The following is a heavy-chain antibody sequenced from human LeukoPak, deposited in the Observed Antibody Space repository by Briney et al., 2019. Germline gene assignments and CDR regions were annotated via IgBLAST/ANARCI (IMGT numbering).Heavy chain of an antibody. CDR3: ARLYYDSTLQH. CDR1: SGSFSGYY. Sequence: SETLSLTCAVYSGSFSGYYWSWIRQPPGKGLEWIGEINHSGSTNYNPSLKSRVTISVDTSKNQFSLKLSSVTAADTAVYYCARLYYDSTLQHWGQGTLVTVSS. V-gene: IGHV4-34*01. J-gene: IGHJ1*01. D-gene: IGHD3-22*01. CDR2: INHSGST.